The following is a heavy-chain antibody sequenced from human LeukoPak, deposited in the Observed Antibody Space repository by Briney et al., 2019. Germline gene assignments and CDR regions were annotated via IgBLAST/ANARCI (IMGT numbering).Heavy chain of an antibody. D-gene: IGHD5-18*01. CDR1: GYTFTSYY. Sequence: GASVKVSCKASGYTFTSYYMHWGRQAPGQGLEWMGIINPSGGITSYAQKFQGRVTMTTDTSTSTVYMELSSLRSEDTAVYYCARGKGYSYDTLYYFDYWGQGTLVTVSS. CDR3: ARGKGYSYDTLYYFDY. V-gene: IGHV1-46*01. J-gene: IGHJ4*02. CDR2: INPSGGIT.